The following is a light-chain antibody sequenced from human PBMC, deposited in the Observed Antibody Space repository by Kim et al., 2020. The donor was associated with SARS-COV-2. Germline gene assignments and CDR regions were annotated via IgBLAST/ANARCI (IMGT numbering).Light chain of an antibody. CDR2: DVS. V-gene: IGLV2-14*03. CDR3: SSYTSSSTVV. CDR1: SSDVGGYNY. J-gene: IGLJ2*01. Sequence: GQSITISCTGTSSDVGGYNYVSWYQQHRGKAPKLMIYDVSNRPSGVSNRFSGSKSGNTASLTISGLQTEDEADYYCSSYTSSSTVVFGGGTQLTVL.